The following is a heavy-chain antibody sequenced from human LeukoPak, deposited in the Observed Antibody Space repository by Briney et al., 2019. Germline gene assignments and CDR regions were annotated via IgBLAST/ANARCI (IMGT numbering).Heavy chain of an antibody. CDR2: INHSGST. CDR1: GGSFSGYY. Sequence: PSETLSLTCAVYGGSFSGYYWSWIRQPPGKGLEWIGEINHSGSTNYNPALKSRATISVDTPKNQFSLKLSSVTAADTAVYYCARESRDGPDYYDSSGYYVAAFDIWGQGIMVTVSS. CDR3: ARESRDGPDYYDSSGYYVAAFDI. V-gene: IGHV4-34*01. D-gene: IGHD3-22*01. J-gene: IGHJ3*02.